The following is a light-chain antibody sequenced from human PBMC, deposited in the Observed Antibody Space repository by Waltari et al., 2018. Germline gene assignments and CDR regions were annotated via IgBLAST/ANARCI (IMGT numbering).Light chain of an antibody. V-gene: IGLV2-8*01. CDR2: EVR. J-gene: IGLJ1*01. Sequence: QSALTQPPSASGSPGQSVTLSCTGTRRAVGAYDYVSWYQQYPGNAPRLLIYEVRKRPSGVPDRFSGSKSGNTASLTVSGLQAEDEADYYCSSYGGSDSYVFGSGTKVTV. CDR1: RRAVGAYDY. CDR3: SSYGGSDSYV.